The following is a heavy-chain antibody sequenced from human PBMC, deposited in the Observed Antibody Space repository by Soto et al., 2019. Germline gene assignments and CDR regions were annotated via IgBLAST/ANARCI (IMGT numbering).Heavy chain of an antibody. CDR1: GFTFSSYG. CDR3: AKDLSGDYLDGMDV. CDR2: ISYDGSNK. Sequence: HPGGSLRLSCAASGFTFSSYGMHWVRQAPGKGLEWVAVISYDGSNKYYADSVKGRFTISRDNSKNTLYLQMNSLRAEDTAVYYCAKDLSGDYLDGMDVWGQGTTVTVSS. J-gene: IGHJ6*02. V-gene: IGHV3-30*18. D-gene: IGHD2-21*02.